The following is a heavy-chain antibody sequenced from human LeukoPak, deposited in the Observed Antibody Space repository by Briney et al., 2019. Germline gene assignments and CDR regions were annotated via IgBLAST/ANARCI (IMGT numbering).Heavy chain of an antibody. D-gene: IGHD4-17*01. CDR3: ARVSYGDYDFDY. CDR1: GFTFSDYY. V-gene: IGHV3-11*01. CDR2: ISSSGSTI. Sequence: GGSLRLSCAASGFTFSDYYMGWIRQAPGKGLEWVSYISSSGSTIYYADSVKGRFTISRDNAKNSLYLQMSSLRAEDTAVYYCARVSYGDYDFDYWGQGTLVTVSS. J-gene: IGHJ4*02.